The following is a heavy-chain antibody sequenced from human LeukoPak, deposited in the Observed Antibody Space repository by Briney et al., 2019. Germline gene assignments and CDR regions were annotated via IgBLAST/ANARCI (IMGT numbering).Heavy chain of an antibody. CDR2: ISYDGSNK. D-gene: IGHD3-10*01. J-gene: IGHJ6*02. CDR3: AKVTRSVREPYYYGMDV. CDR1: GFTFSSYG. Sequence: GGSLRLSCAASGFTFSSYGMHWVRQAPGKGLEWVAVISYDGSNKYYADSVKGRFTISRDNSKNTLYLRMNSLRAEDTAVYYCAKVTRSVREPYYYGMDVWGQGTTVTASS. V-gene: IGHV3-30*18.